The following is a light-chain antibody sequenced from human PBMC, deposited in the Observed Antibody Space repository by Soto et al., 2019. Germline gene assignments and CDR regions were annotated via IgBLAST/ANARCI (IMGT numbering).Light chain of an antibody. J-gene: IGLJ3*02. CDR3: QVWDSSSDHRAV. V-gene: IGLV3-21*02. Sequence: SYELTQPPSVSVAPGQTANITCGGNNIGTKSVHWYQQKPGQAPVLVVYDDYDRPSGIPERFSGSNSGNTATLAISRVEAGDEADYYCQVWDSSSDHRAVFGGGTKVTVL. CDR1: NIGTKS. CDR2: DDY.